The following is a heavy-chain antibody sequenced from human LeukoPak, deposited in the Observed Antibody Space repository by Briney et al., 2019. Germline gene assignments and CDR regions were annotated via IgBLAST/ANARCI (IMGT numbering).Heavy chain of an antibody. D-gene: IGHD3-16*01. CDR1: GFPFRNFA. V-gene: IGHV3-23*01. J-gene: IGHJ4*02. Sequence: PGGSLRLSCVASGFPFRNFAMNWVRQAPGKGLEWVSSNSSAGTSTYYVESVKGRFTISRDNSKNTLFLQLYSLRAEDTGIYYCAKDYDRGFSYINDYWGQGTLVTVSS. CDR3: AKDYDRGFSYINDY. CDR2: NSSAGTST.